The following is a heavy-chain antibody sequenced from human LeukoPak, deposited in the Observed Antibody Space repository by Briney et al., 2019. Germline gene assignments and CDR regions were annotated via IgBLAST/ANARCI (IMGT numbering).Heavy chain of an antibody. Sequence: GGSLRLSCAASGFTFSGYWMTWVRQAPGKGLEWVANIKEDGSEEYYVDSVKGRFTISRDNAQNSLNLQMNSLRAEDTAVYYCAKATYYFDTSGYYVLDYWGQGTLVTVSS. CDR3: AKATYYFDTSGYYVLDY. J-gene: IGHJ4*02. V-gene: IGHV3-7*03. D-gene: IGHD3-22*01. CDR1: GFTFSGYW. CDR2: IKEDGSEE.